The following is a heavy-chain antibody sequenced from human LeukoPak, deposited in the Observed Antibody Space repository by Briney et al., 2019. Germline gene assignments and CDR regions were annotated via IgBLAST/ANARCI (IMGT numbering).Heavy chain of an antibody. CDR1: GGSISSGSYY. CDR3: ARDLRDGSGYNWFNP. CDR2: IYTSGST. Sequence: SETLSLTCTVSGGSISSGSYYWSWIRQPAGKGLEWIGRIYTSGSTNYNPSLKSRVTISVDTSKNQFSLKLSSVTAADTAVYYCARDLRDGSGYNWFNPWGQGTLVTVSS. D-gene: IGHD3-10*01. J-gene: IGHJ5*02. V-gene: IGHV4-61*02.